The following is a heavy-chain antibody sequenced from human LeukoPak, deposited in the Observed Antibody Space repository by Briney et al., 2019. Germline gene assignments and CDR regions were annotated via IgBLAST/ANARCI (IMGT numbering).Heavy chain of an antibody. V-gene: IGHV1-18*01. CDR2: ISAYDGNT. Sequence: ASVKVSCKASGYTFASYGISWVRQAPGQGLEWMGWISAYDGNTNYAQKLQGRVTMTTDASTSIAYMELRSLKSEDTAVYYCARDSFWSGYNNWFDPWGQGTLVTVSS. CDR1: GYTFASYG. D-gene: IGHD3-3*01. J-gene: IGHJ5*02. CDR3: ARDSFWSGYNNWFDP.